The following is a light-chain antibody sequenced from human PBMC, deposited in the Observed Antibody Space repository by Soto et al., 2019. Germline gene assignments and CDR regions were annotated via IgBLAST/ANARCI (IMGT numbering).Light chain of an antibody. CDR1: QSVNNNY. CDR2: GAS. J-gene: IGKJ1*01. Sequence: ETVLTQSPASLSLSPGDRATLSCRAGQSVNNNYLAWHQQKPGQAPRLLIYGASSRATGIPDRFSGSGSGTEFTLTISSLQPDDFATYYCQHYNSYSEAFGQGTKVDIK. V-gene: IGKV3-20*01. CDR3: QHYNSYSEA.